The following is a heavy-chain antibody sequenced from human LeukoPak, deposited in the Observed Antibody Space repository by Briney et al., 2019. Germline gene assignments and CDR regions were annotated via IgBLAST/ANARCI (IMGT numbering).Heavy chain of an antibody. Sequence: GGSLRLSCAASGFTFSSYAMHWVRQAPGKGLEWVAVISYDGSNKYYADSVKGRFTISRDNSKNTLYLQMNSLRAEDTAVYYCAKSGYENWFDPWGQGTLVTVSS. V-gene: IGHV3-30-3*02. J-gene: IGHJ5*02. CDR2: ISYDGSNK. D-gene: IGHD5-12*01. CDR3: AKSGYENWFDP. CDR1: GFTFSSYA.